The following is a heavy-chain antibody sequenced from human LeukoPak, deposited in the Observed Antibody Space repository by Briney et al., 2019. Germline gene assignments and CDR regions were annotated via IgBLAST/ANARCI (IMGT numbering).Heavy chain of an antibody. D-gene: IGHD4-17*01. V-gene: IGHV3-21*01. CDR2: ISTSSSYI. J-gene: IGHJ4*02. Sequence: GGSLRLSCAASGFTFRTYSMTWVRQAPGKGLEWVSSISTSSSYIYYADSVKGRFTISRDNAKNSLYLQMNSLRAEDTAVYYCANNYGDYDYWGQGTLVTVSS. CDR3: ANNYGDYDY. CDR1: GFTFRTYS.